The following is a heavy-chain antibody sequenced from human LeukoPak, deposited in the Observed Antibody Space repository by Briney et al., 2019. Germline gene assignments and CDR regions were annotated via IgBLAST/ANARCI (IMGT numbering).Heavy chain of an antibody. Sequence: GGSLRLSCAASGFTFSDHYMDWVRQTPGKGLEWVAVISYDGSNKYYADSVKGRFTISRDNSKNTLYLQMNSLRAEDTAVYYLAKDGALYSRGWYVRGDFDYWGQGTLVTVSS. D-gene: IGHD6-19*01. J-gene: IGHJ4*02. CDR3: AKDGALYSRGWYVRGDFDY. CDR2: ISYDGSNK. CDR1: GFTFSDHY. V-gene: IGHV3-30*18.